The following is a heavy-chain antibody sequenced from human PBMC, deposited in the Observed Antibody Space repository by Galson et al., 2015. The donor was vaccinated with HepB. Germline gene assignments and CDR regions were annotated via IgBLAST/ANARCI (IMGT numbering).Heavy chain of an antibody. CDR2: FIRDGDRR. CDR3: ARDNLENHLNWLDP. Sequence: HCAAQAPREDLVSVPRFIRDGDRRTHLDSARGRFTISRDNANNTLYSQMTSLRAEDTGVYFCARDNLENHLNWLDPWGRGTLVTVSS. J-gene: IGHJ5*02. V-gene: IGHV3-74*03. D-gene: IGHD1-14*01.